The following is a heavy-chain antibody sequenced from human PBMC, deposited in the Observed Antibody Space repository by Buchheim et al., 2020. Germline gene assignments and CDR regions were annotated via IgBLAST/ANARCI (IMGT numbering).Heavy chain of an antibody. V-gene: IGHV3-30-3*01. CDR2: ISYDGSNK. CDR1: GFTFSSYA. Sequence: QVQLVGSGGGVVQPGRSLRLSCAASGFTFSSYAMHWVRQAPGKGLEWVAVISYDGSNKYYADSVKGRFTISRDNSKNTLYLQMNSLRAEDTAVYYCARDRSSRVLGYWGQGTL. CDR3: ARDRSSRVLGY. J-gene: IGHJ4*02. D-gene: IGHD6-13*01.